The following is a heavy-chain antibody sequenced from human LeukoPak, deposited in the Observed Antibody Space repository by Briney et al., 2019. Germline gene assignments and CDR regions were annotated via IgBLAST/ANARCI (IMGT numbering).Heavy chain of an antibody. J-gene: IGHJ4*02. D-gene: IGHD4-17*01. CDR3: ARKRDDGDYHIDY. V-gene: IGHV4-31*03. CDR2: ICYNGIT. CDR1: GGSISSADYY. Sequence: PSQTLSLTCTVSGGSISSADYYWSWFRQSPGKGLEWIGYICYNGITYYNPSLKSRVIISIYTTENQFSLKLTSVTAADTAVYFCARKRDDGDYHIDYWGQGTLVTVSS.